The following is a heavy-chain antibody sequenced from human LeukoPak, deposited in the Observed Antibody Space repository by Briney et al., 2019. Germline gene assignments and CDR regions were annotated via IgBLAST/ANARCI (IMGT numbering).Heavy chain of an antibody. Sequence: GGSLRLSCAASGFTFSSYAMSWVRQAPGKGLEWVSVIYSGGSTYDADSVKGRFTISRDNSKNTLNLQMNSLRAEDTAVYYCARARADCSGGSCYSPYFDYWGQGTLVTVSS. J-gene: IGHJ4*02. CDR1: GFTFSSYA. CDR3: ARARADCSGGSCYSPYFDY. V-gene: IGHV3-53*01. CDR2: IYSGGST. D-gene: IGHD2-15*01.